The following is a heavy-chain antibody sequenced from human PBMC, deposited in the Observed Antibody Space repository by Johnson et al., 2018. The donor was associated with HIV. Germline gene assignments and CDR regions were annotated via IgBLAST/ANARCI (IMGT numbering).Heavy chain of an antibody. J-gene: IGHJ3*02. CDR3: ARVRYSSGWPIYAFDI. V-gene: IGHV3-9*01. CDR2: ISWNSGSI. Sequence: EVQVVESGGGLVQPGRSLRLSCAASGFTFDDYAMHWVRQPPGKGLEWVSGISWNSGSIGHADSVKGRFTISRDNSKNTLYLQMNTLITEDTAVYYCARVRYSSGWPIYAFDIWGQGTVVIVSS. D-gene: IGHD6-19*01. CDR1: GFTFDDYA.